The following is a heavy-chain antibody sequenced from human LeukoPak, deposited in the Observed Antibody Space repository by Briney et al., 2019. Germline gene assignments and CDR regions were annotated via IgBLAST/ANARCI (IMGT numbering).Heavy chain of an antibody. CDR2: ISSSSKI. V-gene: IGHV3-48*02. CDR1: GFAFSSYA. D-gene: IGHD6-6*01. J-gene: IGHJ5*02. Sequence: GGSLRLSCTASGFAFSSYAMAWVRQAPGKGLEWLSYISSSSKINYADSVKGRFTISRDNAKNSLYLQMISLRDEDTAVYYCARSANPGVHDFDPWGKGTLVTASS. CDR3: ARSANPGVHDFDP.